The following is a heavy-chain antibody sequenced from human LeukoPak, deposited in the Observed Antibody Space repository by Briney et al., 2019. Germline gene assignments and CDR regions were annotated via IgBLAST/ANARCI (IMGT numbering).Heavy chain of an antibody. D-gene: IGHD3-22*01. Sequence: QPGGSLILSCATSGFTFNDFAMIWVRQAPGKGLEWVSGIGGGGTNTDYAESVKGRFTISRDNSKNTLTLQMSSLRPDDTAVYFCAKDARGYHRPIDHWGQGILVTISS. V-gene: IGHV3-23*01. CDR1: GFTFNDFA. CDR2: IGGGGTNT. J-gene: IGHJ4*02. CDR3: AKDARGYHRPIDH.